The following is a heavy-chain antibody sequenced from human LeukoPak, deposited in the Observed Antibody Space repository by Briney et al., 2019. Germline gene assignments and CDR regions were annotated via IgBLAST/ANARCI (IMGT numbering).Heavy chain of an antibody. CDR1: GFTFSSYG. CDR3: AKDGSVLLWFGESDAFDI. J-gene: IGHJ3*02. CDR2: IWYDGSNK. D-gene: IGHD3-10*01. Sequence: GGSLRLSWAASGFTFSSYGMHWVRQAPGKGLEWVAVIWYDGSNKFYADSVKGRFTISRDNSKNTLYLQMNSLRAEDTAVYYCAKDGSVLLWFGESDAFDIWGQGTMVTVSS. V-gene: IGHV3-33*06.